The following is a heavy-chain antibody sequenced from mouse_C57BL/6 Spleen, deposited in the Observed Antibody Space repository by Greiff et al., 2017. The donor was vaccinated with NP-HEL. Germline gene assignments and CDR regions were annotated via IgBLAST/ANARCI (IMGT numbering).Heavy chain of an antibody. CDR1: GFSLTSYG. CDR2: IWSGGST. D-gene: IGHD1-1*01. J-gene: IGHJ4*01. V-gene: IGHV2-2*01. Sequence: QVQLQQSGPGLVQPSQSLSITCTVSGFSLTSYGVHWVRQSPGKGLEWLGVIWSGGSTDYNAAFISRLSISKDNSKSQVFFKMNSLQADDTAIYYCARITTGGLLAMDYWGQGTSVTVSS. CDR3: ARITTGGLLAMDY.